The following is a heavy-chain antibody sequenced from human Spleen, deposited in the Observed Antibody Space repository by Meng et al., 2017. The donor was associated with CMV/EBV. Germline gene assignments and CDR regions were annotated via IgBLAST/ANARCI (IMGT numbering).Heavy chain of an antibody. V-gene: IGHV4-39*07. D-gene: IGHD2-15*01. CDR1: GGSMGRGTYH. J-gene: IGHJ3*02. Sequence: GSLRLSCTVSGGSMGRGTYHWAWIRQPPGKGLEWIGTIFYSGTTYYNPSLKSRVTISEDTSKNQFSLNLTSLTAADTAVYYCARVREVVVVFTTLAYDIWGQGTMVTVSS. CDR3: ARVREVVVVFTTLAYDI. CDR2: IFYSGTT.